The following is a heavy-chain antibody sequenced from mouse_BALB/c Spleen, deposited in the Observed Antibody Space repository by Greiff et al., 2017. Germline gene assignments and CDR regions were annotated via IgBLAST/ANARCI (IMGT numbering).Heavy chain of an antibody. Sequence: EVQLQESGGDLVKPGGSLKLSCAASGFTFSSYGMSWVRQTPDKRLEWVATISSGGSYTYYPDSVKGRFTISRDNAKNTLYLQMSSLKSEDTAMYYCARPAEYYGSSYWYFDVWGAGTTVTVSS. J-gene: IGHJ1*01. CDR1: GFTFSSYG. CDR2: ISSGGSYT. D-gene: IGHD1-1*01. V-gene: IGHV5-6*01. CDR3: ARPAEYYGSSYWYFDV.